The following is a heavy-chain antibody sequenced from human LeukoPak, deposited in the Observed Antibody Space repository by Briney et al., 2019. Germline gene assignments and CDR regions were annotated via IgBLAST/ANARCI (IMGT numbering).Heavy chain of an antibody. D-gene: IGHD1-26*01. V-gene: IGHV3-21*01. CDR1: GFTFSSYS. Sequence: GGSLRLSCAASGFTFSSYSMNWVRQAPGKGLEWVSSISSSSSYIYYADSVKGRFTIFRDNAKNALYLQMNSLRAEDTAVYYCARDKVVGATLFDYWGQGALVTVSS. CDR2: ISSSSSYI. J-gene: IGHJ4*02. CDR3: ARDKVVGATLFDY.